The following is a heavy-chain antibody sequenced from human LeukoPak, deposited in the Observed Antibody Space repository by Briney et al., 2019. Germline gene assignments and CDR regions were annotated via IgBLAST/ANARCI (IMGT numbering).Heavy chain of an antibody. J-gene: IGHJ6*03. D-gene: IGHD4-11*01. Sequence: GRSLRLSCAASGFTFSSYGMHWVRQAPGKALEWVAVIWYDGSNKYYADSVKGRFTISRDNSKNTLYLQMNSLRAEDTAVYYCAKGVYSSPDYYMDVWGKGTTVTVSS. CDR2: IWYDGSNK. CDR1: GFTFSSYG. V-gene: IGHV3-33*06. CDR3: AKGVYSSPDYYMDV.